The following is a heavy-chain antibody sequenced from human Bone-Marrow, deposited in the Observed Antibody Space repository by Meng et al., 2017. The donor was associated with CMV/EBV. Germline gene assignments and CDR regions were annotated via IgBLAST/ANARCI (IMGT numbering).Heavy chain of an antibody. CDR1: GGSLSGYY. D-gene: IGHD5-12*01. CDR2: INHSGST. CDR3: ASAPSGYAVYGMDV. Sequence: GSLRLSCAVYGGSLSGYYWSWIRQPPGKGLEWIGEINHSGSTNYNPSLKSRVTILLDTSKNQFSLRLSSVTAADTAVYYCASAPSGYAVYGMDVWGQGTTVTVSS. J-gene: IGHJ6*02. V-gene: IGHV4-34*01.